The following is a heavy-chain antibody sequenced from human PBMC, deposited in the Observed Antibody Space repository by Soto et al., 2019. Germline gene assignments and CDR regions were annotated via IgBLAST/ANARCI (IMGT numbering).Heavy chain of an antibody. D-gene: IGHD1-7*01. Sequence: QVQLVQSAPELQRPGDSVKVSCKTSGYTFTSYPYSWVRQAPGQGLEWMGWVNSYDGTTKVAQQFRDRITRTADKSAATVFMELRRLTSDDTAVYYCAREYYGTTTWIDYWGQGTLVAVSS. CDR3: AREYYGTTTWIDY. CDR1: GYTFTSYP. V-gene: IGHV1-18*04. CDR2: VNSYDGTT. J-gene: IGHJ4*02.